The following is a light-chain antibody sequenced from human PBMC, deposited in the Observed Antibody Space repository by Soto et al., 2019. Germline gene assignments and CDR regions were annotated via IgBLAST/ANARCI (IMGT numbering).Light chain of an antibody. V-gene: IGKV2-28*01. CDR1: QSLLDSNGYNY. CDR3: MQALQSPPT. CDR2: LGS. Sequence: DLVMTQSPLSLPVTPGEPASISCRSSQSLLDSNGYNYLDWYLQKSGQSPQLLIYLGSNRASGVPDRFSGSGSGTDFTLKISRVEAEDVGVYYCMQALQSPPTVGQGTKVEIK. J-gene: IGKJ1*01.